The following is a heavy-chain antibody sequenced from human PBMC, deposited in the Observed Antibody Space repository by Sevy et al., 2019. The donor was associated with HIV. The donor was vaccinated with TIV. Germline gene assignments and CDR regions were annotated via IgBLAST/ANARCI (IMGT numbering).Heavy chain of an antibody. CDR2: ISYDGSDK. J-gene: IGHJ6*02. D-gene: IGHD4-17*01. V-gene: IGHV3-30-3*01. CDR3: VIPRANYVDHYFFYAMDV. Sequence: GGSLRLSCAASGFALSNYYAMHWVRQAPGKGLEWVALISYDGSDKYYADSVKGRFTISRDNFKNTLYLQMNSLTTEDTAVYYCVIPRANYVDHYFFYAMDVWGQGTTVTVSS. CDR1: GFALSNYYA.